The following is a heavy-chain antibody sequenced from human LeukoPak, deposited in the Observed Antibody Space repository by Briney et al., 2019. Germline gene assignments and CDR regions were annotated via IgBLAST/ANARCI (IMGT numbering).Heavy chain of an antibody. J-gene: IGHJ4*02. D-gene: IGHD3-22*01. V-gene: IGHV1-2*02. Sequence: ASVKVSCKASGYTFTGYYMHWVRQAPGQGLEWMGWINPNSGGTNYAQKFQGRVTMTRDTSISTAYMELSRLRSDDTAVYYCARAQHLYYYDSSGYYYDYWGQGTLVTVS. CDR1: GYTFTGYY. CDR3: ARAQHLYYYDSSGYYYDY. CDR2: INPNSGGT.